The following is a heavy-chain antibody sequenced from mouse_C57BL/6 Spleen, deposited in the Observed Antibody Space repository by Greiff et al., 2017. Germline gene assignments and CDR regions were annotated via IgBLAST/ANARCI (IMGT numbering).Heavy chain of an antibody. CDR2: IYPGDGDT. J-gene: IGHJ2*01. CDR3: ATLYYYGSSSDY. V-gene: IGHV1-82*01. D-gene: IGHD1-1*01. CDR1: GYAFSSSW. Sequence: QVQLQQSGPELVKPGASVKISCKASGYAFSSSWMNWVKQRPGKGLEWIGRIYPGDGDTNYNGKFKGKATLTADKSSSTAYMQLSSLTSEDSAVYFCATLYYYGSSSDYWGQGTTRTVSS.